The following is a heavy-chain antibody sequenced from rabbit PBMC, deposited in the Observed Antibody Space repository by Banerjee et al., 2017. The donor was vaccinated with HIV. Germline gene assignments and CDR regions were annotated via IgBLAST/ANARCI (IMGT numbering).Heavy chain of an antibody. CDR3: ARAYVDGSVGVWNL. CDR2: IYAGSSGTT. V-gene: IGHV1S45*01. J-gene: IGHJ4*01. Sequence: QEQLEESGGGLVKPEGSLTLTCTASGFSFSSSYWISWVRQAPGKGLEWIACIYAGSSGTTEYASWAKGRFTISKTSSTTVTLQMTSLTVADTATYFCARAYVDGSVGVWNLWGQGTLVTVS. D-gene: IGHD5-1*01. CDR1: GFSFSSSYW.